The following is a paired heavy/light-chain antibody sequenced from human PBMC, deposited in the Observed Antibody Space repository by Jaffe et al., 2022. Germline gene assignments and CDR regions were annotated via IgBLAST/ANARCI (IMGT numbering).Heavy chain of an antibody. J-gene: IGHJ4*02. CDR2: IYWNDDK. V-gene: IGHV2-5*01. CDR1: GFSLTTSGVG. CDR3: ARPLLEQWLVAFDY. Sequence: QITLKESGPTLVKPTQTLTLTCTCSGFSLTTSGVGVGWIRQPPGKALEWLALIYWNDDKRYSSSLKNRLTITKDTSRNQVVLTMTNMDPVDTATYYCARPLLEQWLVAFDYWGQGTLVTVSS. D-gene: IGHD6-19*01.
Light chain of an antibody. Sequence: DIVVTQSPDSLAVSLGERATINCKSSQSVLSRSNNKNYLGWYQQKPGQPPKLLIYWSSTRESGVPDRFSGSGSGTDFTLTISSLQAEDVAVYYCHQYYGSPYTFGQGTKLEIK. CDR3: HQYYGSPYT. J-gene: IGKJ2*01. CDR2: WSS. V-gene: IGKV4-1*01. CDR1: QSVLSRSNNKNY.